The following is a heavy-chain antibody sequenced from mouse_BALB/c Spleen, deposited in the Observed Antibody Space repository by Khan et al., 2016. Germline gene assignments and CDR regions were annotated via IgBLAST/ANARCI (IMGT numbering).Heavy chain of an antibody. D-gene: IGHD2-1*01. CDR2: INPDTITI. V-gene: IGHV4-1*02. CDR3: CSGNYVPGSLAY. J-gene: IGHJ2*01. CDR1: GFDFSRYW. Sequence: EVKLLESGGGLVQPGGSLKLSCAASGFDFSRYWMSWVRQAPGKGLEWIGEINPDTITIDYAPSLKDKFIISRDNAKNTLYLQLSKVRSEDTALYYCCSGNYVPGSLAYWGPGTPLPVSS.